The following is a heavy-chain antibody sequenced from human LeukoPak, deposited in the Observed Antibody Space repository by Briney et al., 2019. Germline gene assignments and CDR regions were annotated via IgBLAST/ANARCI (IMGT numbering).Heavy chain of an antibody. V-gene: IGHV4-59*01. D-gene: IGHD6-13*01. Sequence: SETLSLTCTVSGGSISSYYWSWIRQPPGKGLEWIGYIYYSGSTNYNPSLKSRVTISVDTSKNQFSLKLSSVTAADTAVYYCARGVYSSSWYGNYYYYSMEVWGKGTTVTVSS. CDR3: ARGVYSSSWYGNYYYYSMEV. J-gene: IGHJ6*03. CDR2: IYYSGST. CDR1: GGSISSYY.